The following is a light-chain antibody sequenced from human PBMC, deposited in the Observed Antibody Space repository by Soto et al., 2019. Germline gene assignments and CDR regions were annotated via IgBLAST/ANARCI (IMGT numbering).Light chain of an antibody. CDR1: SSDVGGYNY. CDR2: DVT. V-gene: IGLV2-14*03. Sequence: QSALTQPASGSGSPGQSITISCTGTSSDVGGYNYLSWYQQYAGKAPRLMIFDVTNRPSGVSSRFSASKSGNTATLTISGLQTEDEADYYCCSYTSSDTYVFGTGTKVTVL. CDR3: CSYTSSDTYV. J-gene: IGLJ1*01.